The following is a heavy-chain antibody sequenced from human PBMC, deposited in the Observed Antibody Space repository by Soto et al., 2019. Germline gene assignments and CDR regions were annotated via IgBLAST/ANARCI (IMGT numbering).Heavy chain of an antibody. Sequence: QVQLVQSGDEVKKPGSSVKVSCKASGGTFSSYAISWVRQAPGQGREWMGGSIPIFGTANYAQKFQGRVTITADESTSTAYMELSSLRSEDTAVYYCASSYYDYVWGSYKTATDFDYWGQGTLVTVSS. CDR1: GGTFSSYA. CDR3: ASSYYDYVWGSYKTATDFDY. V-gene: IGHV1-69*01. J-gene: IGHJ4*02. D-gene: IGHD3-16*01. CDR2: SIPIFGTA.